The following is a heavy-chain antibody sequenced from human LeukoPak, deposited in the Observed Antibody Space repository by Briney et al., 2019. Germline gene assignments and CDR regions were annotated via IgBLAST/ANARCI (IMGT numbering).Heavy chain of an antibody. V-gene: IGHV1-69*01. Sequence: ASVKVSCKASGGTFSSYAISWVRQAPGQGLEWMGGIIPIFGTANYAQKFQGRVTITADESTSTAYMELSSLRSEDTAVHYCARLTPHDAFDIWGQGTMVTVSS. CDR3: ARLTPHDAFDI. J-gene: IGHJ3*02. CDR1: GGTFSSYA. CDR2: IIPIFGTA. D-gene: IGHD1-14*01.